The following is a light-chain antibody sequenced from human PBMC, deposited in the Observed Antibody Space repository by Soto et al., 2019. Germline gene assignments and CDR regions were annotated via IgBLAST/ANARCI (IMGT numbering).Light chain of an antibody. CDR3: LQYNSYSGT. CDR2: DAS. CDR1: QSISSW. J-gene: IGKJ4*01. Sequence: DIQMTQSPSTLSASVGDRVTITCRASQSISSWLAWYQQKPEKAPKLLIYDASSLESGVPSRFSGSGYGTEFTLTISSLQPDDFAAYYCLQYNSYSGTFGGGTKVEIK. V-gene: IGKV1-5*01.